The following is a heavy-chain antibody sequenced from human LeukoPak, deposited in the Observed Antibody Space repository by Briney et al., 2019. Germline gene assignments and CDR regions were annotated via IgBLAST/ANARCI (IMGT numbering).Heavy chain of an antibody. Sequence: GGSLRLSCVATGFTFSSYAMSWVRQAPGKGLEWVSGISDSGASTYYADSVKGRFTISRDKSKNTLYLQMNTLRAEDTAVYYCSKGGTRSREAFDYWGQGTLVTVSS. V-gene: IGHV3-23*01. CDR2: ISDSGAST. J-gene: IGHJ4*02. D-gene: IGHD2-2*01. CDR3: SKGGTRSREAFDY. CDR1: GFTFSSYA.